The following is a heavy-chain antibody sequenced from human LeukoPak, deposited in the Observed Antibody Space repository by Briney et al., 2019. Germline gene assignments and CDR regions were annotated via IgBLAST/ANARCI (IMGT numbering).Heavy chain of an antibody. CDR2: ISAYNGNT. D-gene: IGHD3-9*01. CDR3: ARDLVRDYDILTGTYYYCGMDV. CDR1: GYTFTSYG. Sequence: ASVKVSCKASGYTFTSYGISWVRQAPGQGLEWMGWISAYNGNTNYAQKLQGRVTMTTDTSTSTAYMELRSLRSDDTAVHYCARDLVRDYDILTGTYYYCGMDVWGQGTTVTVSS. J-gene: IGHJ6*02. V-gene: IGHV1-18*01.